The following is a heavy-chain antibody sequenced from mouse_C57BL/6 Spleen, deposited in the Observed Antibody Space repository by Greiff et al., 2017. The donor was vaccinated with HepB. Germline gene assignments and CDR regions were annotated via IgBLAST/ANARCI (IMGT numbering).Heavy chain of an antibody. D-gene: IGHD1-1*01. Sequence: VQLQQSGPGLVQPSQSLSITCTVSGFSLTSYGVHWVRQSPGKGLEWLGVIWSGGSTDYNAAFISRLSISKDNSKSQVFFKMNSLQADDTAIYYCASLITTPPMDYWGQGTSVTVSS. CDR1: GFSLTSYG. CDR3: ASLITTPPMDY. V-gene: IGHV2-2*01. CDR2: IWSGGST. J-gene: IGHJ4*01.